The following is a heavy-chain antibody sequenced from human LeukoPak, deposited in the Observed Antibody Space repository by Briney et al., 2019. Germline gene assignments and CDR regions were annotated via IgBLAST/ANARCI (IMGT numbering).Heavy chain of an antibody. CDR3: AKGRRYSSSTHLDY. J-gene: IGHJ4*02. D-gene: IGHD6-6*01. CDR1: GFTLMTYS. CDR2: IYSGGST. V-gene: IGHV3-23*03. Sequence: GGSLRLSCAASGFTLMTYSMNWVRQAPGKGLEWVSVIYSGGSTYYADSVKGRFTISRDNSKNTLYLQMNSLRAEDTAVYYCAKGRRYSSSTHLDYWGQGTLVTVSS.